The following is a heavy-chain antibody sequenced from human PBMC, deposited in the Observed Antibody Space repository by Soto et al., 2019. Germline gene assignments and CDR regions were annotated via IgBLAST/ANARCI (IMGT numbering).Heavy chain of an antibody. CDR2: IIPIFGTA. CDR3: ARCFLWAQQTDDY. Sequence: GASVKVSCKASGGTFSSYAISWVRQAPGQGLEWMGGIIPIFGTANYAQKFQGRVTITADESTSTAYMELSSLRSEDTAVYYCARCFLWAQQTDDYWGQGTLVTVSS. CDR1: GGTFSSYA. D-gene: IGHD3-16*01. V-gene: IGHV1-69*13. J-gene: IGHJ4*02.